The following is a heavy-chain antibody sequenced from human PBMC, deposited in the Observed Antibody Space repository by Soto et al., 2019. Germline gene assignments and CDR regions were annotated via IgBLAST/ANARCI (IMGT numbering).Heavy chain of an antibody. D-gene: IGHD6-19*01. J-gene: IGHJ4*02. CDR1: GFSLNTNAVG. CDR3: AHRRVRDSSGENFDS. CDR2: LYWDDDK. Sequence: QITLKESGPTLVKPTQTLTLTCTFSGFSLNTNAVGVAWIRQPPGKALEWLALLYWDDDKRYSPSLKSRLTITTDTSKNQVVLTTTNMDPEDTATYYCAHRRVRDSSGENFDSWGQGTLVNVSS. V-gene: IGHV2-5*02.